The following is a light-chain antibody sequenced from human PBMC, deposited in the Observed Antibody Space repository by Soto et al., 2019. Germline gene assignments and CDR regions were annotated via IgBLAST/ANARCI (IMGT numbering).Light chain of an antibody. CDR2: KSN. V-gene: IGLV1-47*01. CDR3: QSYDSSLSGSGV. CDR1: SYNVGKNL. J-gene: IGLJ3*02. Sequence: QSVLTQPPSASGTPGQRVTISCSGGSYNVGKNLVYWYQQRPGTAPKLIIFKSNQRPSGVPDRFSGSNSGSSASLAISGLRSEDEADYYCQSYDSSLSGSGVFGGGTKVTVL.